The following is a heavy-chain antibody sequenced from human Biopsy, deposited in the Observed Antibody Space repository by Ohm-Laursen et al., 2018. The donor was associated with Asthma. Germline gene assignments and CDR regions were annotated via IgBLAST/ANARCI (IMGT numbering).Heavy chain of an antibody. D-gene: IGHD3-10*01. J-gene: IGHJ6*02. CDR3: ARAVDYSHYYGIDV. V-gene: IGHV1-18*04. CDR1: GYTFNSAG. CDR2: ISVYNGNT. Sequence: ASVKVSCKASGYTFNSAGITWVRQAPGQGLEWMGWISVYNGNTKVAQKLQDRVTVITDTSTSTAYMELRSLRSDDTAVYFCARAVDYSHYYGIDVRGQGTTVTVS.